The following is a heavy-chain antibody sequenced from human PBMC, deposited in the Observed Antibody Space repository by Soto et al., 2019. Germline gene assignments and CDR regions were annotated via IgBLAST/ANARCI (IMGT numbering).Heavy chain of an antibody. CDR3: AISNSNELYYRFES. CDR2: INWNSDTI. D-gene: IGHD3-10*01. V-gene: IGHV3-9*01. J-gene: IGHJ4*01. CDR1: GFRFDDYA. Sequence: EVQLVESGGGSVQPGGSLRLSCVASGFRFDDYAMHWVRQRPGKGLEWVSGINWNSDTIGYDDSVKGRFIVSRDNAEGCLLLQMSSIRAEDTAIYFCAISNSNELYYRFESWGDGTRVNVSS.